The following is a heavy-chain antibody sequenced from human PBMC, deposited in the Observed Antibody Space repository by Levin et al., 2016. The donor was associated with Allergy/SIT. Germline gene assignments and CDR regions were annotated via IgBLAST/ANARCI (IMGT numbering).Heavy chain of an antibody. D-gene: IGHD3-16*01. V-gene: IGHV3-21*01. J-gene: IGHJ3*02. CDR1: GFTFSSYS. CDR3: AREGPLRARAFDI. Sequence: GESLKISCAASGFTFSSYSMNWVRQAPGKGLEWVSSISSSSSYIYYADSVKGRFTISRDNAKNSLYLQMNSLRAEDTAVYYCAREGPLRARAFDIWGQGTMVTVSS. CDR2: ISSSSSYI.